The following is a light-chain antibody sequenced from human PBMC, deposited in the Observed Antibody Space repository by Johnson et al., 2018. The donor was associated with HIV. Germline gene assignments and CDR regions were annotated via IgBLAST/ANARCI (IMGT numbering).Light chain of an antibody. CDR1: SSNIGNNY. CDR3: RTWDNSLNTGGV. V-gene: IGLV1-51*02. J-gene: IGLJ1*01. CDR2: ENN. Sequence: QSVLTQPPSVSAAPGQKVTISCSGSSSNIGNNYVSWYQQLPGTAPKLLIYENNKRPSGIPDRFSGSKSGTSATLGITGLQTGDEADYYCRTWDNSLNTGGVFGPGTKVTVL.